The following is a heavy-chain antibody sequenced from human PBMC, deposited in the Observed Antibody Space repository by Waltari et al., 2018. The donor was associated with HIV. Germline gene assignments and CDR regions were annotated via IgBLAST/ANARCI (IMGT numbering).Heavy chain of an antibody. Sequence: QVTLRESGPALVKPTQTLTLTCTFSGFSLSTSGMCVSWIRQPPGKALELLARIDWDDDKYYSTSLKTRLTISKDTSKNQVVLTMTNMDPVDTATYYCARTDLVVAATRYWYFDLWGRGTLVTVSS. CDR2: IDWDDDK. CDR1: GFSLSTSGMC. J-gene: IGHJ2*01. V-gene: IGHV2-70*15. CDR3: ARTDLVVAATRYWYFDL. D-gene: IGHD2-15*01.